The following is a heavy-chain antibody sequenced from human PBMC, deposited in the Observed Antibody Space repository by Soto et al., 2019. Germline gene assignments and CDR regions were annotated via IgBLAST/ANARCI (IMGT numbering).Heavy chain of an antibody. CDR3: ARSLYASWNLYYYYYGMDV. D-gene: IGHD2-8*01. V-gene: IGHV1-69*01. CDR2: IIPIFGTA. CDR1: GGTFSSYA. J-gene: IGHJ6*02. Sequence: QVQLVQSGAEVKKPGSSVKVSCKASGGTFSSYAISWVRQAPGQGLEWMGGIIPIFGTANYAQKFQGRVTITADESTSTAYMEMSSLRSEDTAVYYCARSLYASWNLYYYYYGMDVWGQGTKVTVSS.